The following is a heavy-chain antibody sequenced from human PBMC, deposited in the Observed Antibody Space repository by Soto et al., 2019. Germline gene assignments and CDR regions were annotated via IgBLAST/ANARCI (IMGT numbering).Heavy chain of an antibody. V-gene: IGHV4-34*01. CDR3: ARLEYIGNWFDP. CDR2: INHSGST. CDR1: GGSFIGYY. Sequence: SETLSLTCAVYGGSFIGYYWSWIRQPPGKGLEWIGEINHSGSTNYNPSLKSRVTISVDTSKNQFSLKLSSVTAADTAVYYCARLEYIGNWFDPWGQGTLVTVSS. D-gene: IGHD6-6*01. J-gene: IGHJ5*02.